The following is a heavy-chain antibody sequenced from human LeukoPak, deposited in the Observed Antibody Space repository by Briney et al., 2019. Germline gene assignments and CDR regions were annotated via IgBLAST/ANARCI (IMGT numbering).Heavy chain of an antibody. Sequence: GGSPRLSCAASGFTFSSYSMNWVRQAPGKGLEWVSSISSSSSYIYYADSVKGRFTISRDNAKNSLYLQMNSLRAEDTAVCYCARHGYTSGWVRSWGQGTLVTVST. CDR1: GFTFSSYS. D-gene: IGHD6-19*01. CDR3: ARHGYTSGWVRS. CDR2: ISSSSSYI. V-gene: IGHV3-21*04. J-gene: IGHJ1*01.